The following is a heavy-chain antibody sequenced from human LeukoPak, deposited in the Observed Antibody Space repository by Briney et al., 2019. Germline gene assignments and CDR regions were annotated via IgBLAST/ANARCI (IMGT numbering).Heavy chain of an antibody. CDR2: IIPIFGTA. CDR3: ARNRDGYNYFWFDP. J-gene: IGHJ5*02. Sequence: SVKVSCKASGGTFSSYAISWVRQATGQGLEWMGGIIPIFGTANYAQKFQGRVTITADESTSTAYMELSSLRSEDTAVYYCARNRDGYNYFWFDPWGQGTLVTVSS. D-gene: IGHD5-24*01. CDR1: GGTFSSYA. V-gene: IGHV1-69*13.